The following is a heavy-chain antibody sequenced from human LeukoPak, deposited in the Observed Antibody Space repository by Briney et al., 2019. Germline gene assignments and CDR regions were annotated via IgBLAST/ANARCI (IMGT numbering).Heavy chain of an antibody. CDR1: GYTFTGYY. CDR3: ARGDSSGYYYPY. CDR2: INPNSGGT. D-gene: IGHD3-22*01. J-gene: IGHJ4*02. V-gene: IGHV1-2*02. Sequence: ASVKVSCKASGYTFTGYYMHWVRQAPGQGLEWMGWINPNSGGTNYAQRFQGRVTMTRDTSISTAYMELSRLRSDDTAVYYCARGDSSGYYYPYWGQGTLVTVSS.